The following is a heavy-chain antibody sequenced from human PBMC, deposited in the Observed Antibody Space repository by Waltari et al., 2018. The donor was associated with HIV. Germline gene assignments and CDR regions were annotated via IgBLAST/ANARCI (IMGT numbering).Heavy chain of an antibody. Sequence: EVQLLESGGGLVQPGGSLRLSCAASGFTFSNYDMNWVRQAPGNGREWVSAIRGRGGSTYYADAVKGLFTISRDMSKNTLYLQMNSLRAEDTAVYFCVKEYQYSHSWYSFYGTDVWGQGTTVTVSS. CDR2: IRGRGGST. D-gene: IGHD6-13*01. J-gene: IGHJ6*02. CDR3: VKEYQYSHSWYSFYGTDV. V-gene: IGHV3-23*01. CDR1: GFTFSNYD.